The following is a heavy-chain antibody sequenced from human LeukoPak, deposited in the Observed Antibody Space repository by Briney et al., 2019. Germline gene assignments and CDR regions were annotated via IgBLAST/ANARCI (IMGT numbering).Heavy chain of an antibody. CDR3: TRGRFGVSGNDSPFDY. CDR1: GFTFSSSA. V-gene: IGHV3-21*01. J-gene: IGHJ4*02. Sequence: KTGGSLRLSCAASGFTFSSSAMNWVRQAPGRGLEWVASISTSSTYIYYADSLKGRFTISRDNVQKSLYLQMNRLRVEDTAVYYCTRGRFGVSGNDSPFDYWGQGTLVTVSS. CDR2: ISTSSTYI. D-gene: IGHD5-12*01.